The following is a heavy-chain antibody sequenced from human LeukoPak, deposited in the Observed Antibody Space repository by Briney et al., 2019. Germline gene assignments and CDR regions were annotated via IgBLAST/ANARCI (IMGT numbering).Heavy chain of an antibody. CDR2: ISENGEST. CDR3: AKCFGVVTYLPDY. J-gene: IGHJ4*02. D-gene: IGHD3-3*01. V-gene: IGHV3-23*01. CDR1: GFTFNTYA. Sequence: QPGGSLRLSCAASGFTFNTYAMSWVRQAPGKGLEWVSSISENGESTYYADSVKGRFTISRDNSKNTLYLQMDSLRAEDTAVYYCAKCFGVVTYLPDYWGQGTLVTVSS.